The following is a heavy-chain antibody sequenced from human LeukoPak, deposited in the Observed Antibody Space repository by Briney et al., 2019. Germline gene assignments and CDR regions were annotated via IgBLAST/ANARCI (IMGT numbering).Heavy chain of an antibody. CDR3: ARGTRARGTCDNCYSSSLDS. CDR2: NNGYNGNT. D-gene: IGHD2-15*01. CDR1: SYTFTSLH. V-gene: IGHV1-18*01. J-gene: IGHJ4*02. Sequence: ASVKVSCKASSYTFTSLHINWLRQAPGQGLEWMGWNNGYNGNTHYSQNLQGRVTMTRDTSTNTVYLELRSLRFDDTAVYYCARGTRARGTCDNCYSSSLDSWGQGTLLTVSS.